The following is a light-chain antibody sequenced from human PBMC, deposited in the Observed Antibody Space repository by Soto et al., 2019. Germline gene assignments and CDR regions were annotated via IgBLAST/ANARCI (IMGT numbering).Light chain of an antibody. V-gene: IGLV1-47*01. CDR1: SSNIGSNY. CDR2: RNN. J-gene: IGLJ2*01. CDR3: AAWDDSLSGVV. Sequence: QSVLTQPPSASGTPGQRVTISGSGSSSNIGSNYVYWYQQLPGTAPKLLIYRNNQRPSGVPDRFSGSKSGTSVSLAISGLRSEDEADYYCAAWDDSLSGVVFGGGTKRTVL.